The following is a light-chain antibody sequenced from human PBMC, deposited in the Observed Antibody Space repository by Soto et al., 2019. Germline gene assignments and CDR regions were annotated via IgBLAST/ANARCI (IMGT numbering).Light chain of an antibody. CDR2: EVT. CDR1: SSDVGGYNY. Sequence: QSALTQPASVSGSPGQSITISCTGTSSDVGGYNYVSWYQQYPGKAPKLVIYEVTNRPSGVSNRFSGSKSGNTASLTISGLRAEDEAEYHGASYARKSILIFGGGTKLTVL. J-gene: IGLJ2*01. CDR3: ASYARKSILI. V-gene: IGLV2-14*01.